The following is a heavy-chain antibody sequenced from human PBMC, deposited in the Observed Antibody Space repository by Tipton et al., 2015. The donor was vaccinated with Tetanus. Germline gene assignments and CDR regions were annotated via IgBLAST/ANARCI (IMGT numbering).Heavy chain of an antibody. D-gene: IGHD3/OR15-3a*01. Sequence: GLVKPSETLSLTCTVAGGSISGYYWTWIRQPPGKGLEWNGYIYDNGTTSYSPSLKSRVIISVDKSKNQLSLKLGSVTAEDTAIYYCARRIQVFGPAILDAFDLWAQGTMVIVSS. CDR3: ARRIQVFGPAILDAFDL. J-gene: IGHJ3*01. CDR2: IYDNGTT. CDR1: GGSISGYY. V-gene: IGHV4-59*01.